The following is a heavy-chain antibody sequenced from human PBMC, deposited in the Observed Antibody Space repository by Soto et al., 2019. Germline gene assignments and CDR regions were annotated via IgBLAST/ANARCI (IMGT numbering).Heavy chain of an antibody. V-gene: IGHV3-23*01. CDR2: ITYSGGNK. J-gene: IGHJ4*02. D-gene: IGHD6-19*01. Sequence: GGSLRLSCAASGFTFSSYAMSWVRQAPGKGLEWVAAITYSGGNKYYADSVKGRFTISRDNSKNTLYLQMNSLRAEDTAVYYCAKDGYSSGWYQFWGQGTLVTVSS. CDR1: GFTFSSYA. CDR3: AKDGYSSGWYQF.